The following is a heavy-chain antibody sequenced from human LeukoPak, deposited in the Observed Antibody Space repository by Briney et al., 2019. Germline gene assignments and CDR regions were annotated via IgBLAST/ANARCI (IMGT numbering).Heavy chain of an antibody. D-gene: IGHD6-25*01. Sequence: GGSLRPSCAASGFTFSSYWMHWVRQAPGKGLVWVSRIKSGGSITNYADSVKGRFTISRDNAKNTLYVQMNSLRAEDTAVYYCARVGARLGAFDIWGQGTMVTVSS. V-gene: IGHV3-74*01. CDR2: IKSGGSIT. CDR3: ARVGARLGAFDI. J-gene: IGHJ3*02. CDR1: GFTFSSYW.